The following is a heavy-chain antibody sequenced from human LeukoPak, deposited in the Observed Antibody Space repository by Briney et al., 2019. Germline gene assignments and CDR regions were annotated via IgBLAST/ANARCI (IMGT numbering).Heavy chain of an antibody. CDR2: IYYSGST. CDR3: ARHVAGTPYQFDY. J-gene: IGHJ4*02. D-gene: IGHD6-19*01. CDR1: GGSISSDY. V-gene: IGHV4-59*08. Sequence: PSETLSLTFTVSGGSISSDYWSWIRPPPGKGLEWIGYIYYSGSTNYNPSLKSRVTISVDTSKNQFSLKLRSVTAADTAVYYCARHVAGTPYQFDYWGQGTLVTVSS.